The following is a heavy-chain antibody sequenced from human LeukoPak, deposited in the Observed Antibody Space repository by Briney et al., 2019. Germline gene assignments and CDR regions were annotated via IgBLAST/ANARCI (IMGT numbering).Heavy chain of an antibody. CDR2: VNPNDGAT. J-gene: IGHJ6*02. CDR1: GYTFTDYY. Sequence: GASVKVSCKASGYTFTDYYIHWVRQAPGHGLQWMGWVNPNDGATNHAQNFQGRVTLTGDPSITTLYMELTRLRSDDTAVIYCASLGATTLSYYGMDVWGQGTTVTVSS. D-gene: IGHD1-26*01. V-gene: IGHV1-2*02. CDR3: ASLGATTLSYYGMDV.